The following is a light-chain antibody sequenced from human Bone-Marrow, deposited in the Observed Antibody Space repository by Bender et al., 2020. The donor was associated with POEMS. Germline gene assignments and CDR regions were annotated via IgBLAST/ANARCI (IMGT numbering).Light chain of an antibody. Sequence: QSALTQPPSASGSPGQSVTISCTGTSSDVGGSNYVSWYQQHPGKVPKVMIYEVSKRPSGVPDRFSGSKSGNTASLTVSGLQAEDEGDYYCASYAGSTYVFGTGTTVTVL. J-gene: IGLJ1*01. V-gene: IGLV2-8*01. CDR2: EVS. CDR1: SSDVGGSNY. CDR3: ASYAGSTYV.